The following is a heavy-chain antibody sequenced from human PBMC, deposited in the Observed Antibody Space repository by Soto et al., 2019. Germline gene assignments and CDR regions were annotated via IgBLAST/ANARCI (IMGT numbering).Heavy chain of an antibody. D-gene: IGHD2-15*01. CDR1: GGSISSSY. J-gene: IGHJ4*02. Sequence: SETLSLTCTVSGGSISSSYWSWIRQPPGKGLEWIGYIHYSGSTHYNPSLKSRVTMSGDTSKNQFSPKLSSVTTADTAVYYCASIRYCSGGRCYSDFFFDYWGQGTLVTVSS. CDR2: IHYSGST. V-gene: IGHV4-59*01. CDR3: ASIRYCSGGRCYSDFFFDY.